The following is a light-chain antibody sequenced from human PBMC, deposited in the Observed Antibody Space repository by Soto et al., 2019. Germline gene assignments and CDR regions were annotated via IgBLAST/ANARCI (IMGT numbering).Light chain of an antibody. Sequence: QSALTQPASVSGSPGQSITISCTGTSSDVGGYNYVSWYQQHPGKAPKLMIYEVSNRPSGVSNRFSDSKSGNTASLTISGLQAEDEADYYCSSYTSSSTYVVFGGGTKVTVL. CDR3: SSYTSSSTYVV. CDR1: SSDVGGYNY. CDR2: EVS. J-gene: IGLJ2*01. V-gene: IGLV2-14*01.